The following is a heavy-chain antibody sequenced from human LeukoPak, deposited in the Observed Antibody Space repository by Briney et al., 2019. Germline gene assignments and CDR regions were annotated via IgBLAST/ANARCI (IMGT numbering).Heavy chain of an antibody. CDR1: GGSISSYY. V-gene: IGHV4-59*01. D-gene: IGHD1-26*01. CDR2: IYYSGSI. CDR3: ARGGSGTYYHY. Sequence: SETLSLTCTVSGGSISSYYWSWIRQPPGKGLEWIGYIYYSGSINYNPSLKSRVTISVDTSKNQFSPKLSSVTAADTAVYYCARGGSGTYYHYWGQGTLVTVSS. J-gene: IGHJ4*02.